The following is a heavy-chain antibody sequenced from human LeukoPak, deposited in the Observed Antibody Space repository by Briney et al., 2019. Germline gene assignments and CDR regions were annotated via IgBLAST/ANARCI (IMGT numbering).Heavy chain of an antibody. J-gene: IGHJ4*02. CDR1: GFTVSSNS. V-gene: IGHV3-53*01. CDR3: ARDGDVHNRLFVYDY. D-gene: IGHD5-24*01. CDR2: IYSDNT. Sequence: GGSLRLSCTVSGFTVSSNSMSWVRQAPGKGLEWVSFIYSDNTHYSDSVKGRFTISRDNSKNTLYLQMNSLRAEDTAVYYCARDGDVHNRLFVYDYWGQGTLVTVSS.